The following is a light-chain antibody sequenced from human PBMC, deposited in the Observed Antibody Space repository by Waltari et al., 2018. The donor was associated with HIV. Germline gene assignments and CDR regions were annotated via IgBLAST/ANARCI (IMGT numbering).Light chain of an antibody. Sequence: QSALTQPASVSGSPGQSITISCTGSSSDVGSFNFVSWYQQYPGKAPKLVIFEVSKRPSGVSSRCSGSKSGNTASLTISGLQAEDEAYYHCSSYRRDSTQVFGGGTKLTVL. V-gene: IGLV2-14*01. J-gene: IGLJ2*01. CDR3: SSYRRDSTQV. CDR1: SSDVGSFNF. CDR2: EVS.